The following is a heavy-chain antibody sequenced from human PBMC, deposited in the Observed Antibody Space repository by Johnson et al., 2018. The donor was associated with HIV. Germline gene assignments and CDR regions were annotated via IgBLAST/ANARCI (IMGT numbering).Heavy chain of an antibody. CDR2: IQFDGSHK. D-gene: IGHD3-22*01. J-gene: IGHJ3*01. CDR1: GFTFSNYG. V-gene: IGHV3-30*02. CDR3: AREYYYDSSGYNAFDF. Sequence: QVQLVESVGGVVQPGGSLRLSCKASGFTFSNYGIHWVRQAPGKGLEWVTFIQFDGSHKYSADFVKGRFTISRDTSKKSVFLQMNSLRPEDTAVYYCAREYYYDSSGYNAFDFWGQGTAVTV.